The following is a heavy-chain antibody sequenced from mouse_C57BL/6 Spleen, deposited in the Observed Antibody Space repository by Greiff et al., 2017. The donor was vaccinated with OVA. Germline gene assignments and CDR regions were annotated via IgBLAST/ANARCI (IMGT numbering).Heavy chain of an antibody. Sequence: EVQLQESGPGMVKPSQSLSLTCTVTGYSITSGYDWHWIRHFPGNKLEWMGYISYSGSTNYNPSLKSRISITQDTSKNHFFLKLNSVTTEDTATDYCARGYEGAMDYWGQGTSVTVSS. CDR1: GYSITSGYD. V-gene: IGHV3-1*01. CDR3: ARGYEGAMDY. CDR2: ISYSGST. D-gene: IGHD2-3*01. J-gene: IGHJ4*01.